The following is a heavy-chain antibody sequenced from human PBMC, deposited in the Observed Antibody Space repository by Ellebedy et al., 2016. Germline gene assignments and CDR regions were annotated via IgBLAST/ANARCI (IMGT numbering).Heavy chain of an antibody. CDR1: GGSISSGGYY. Sequence: SETLSLTXTVSGGSISSGGYYWSWIRQHPGKGLEWIGYIYYSGSTYYNPSLKSRVTISVDTSKNQFSLKLSSVTAADTAVYYCATSYLGDRSARFDYWGQGTLVTVSS. D-gene: IGHD4-17*01. CDR3: ATSYLGDRSARFDY. CDR2: IYYSGST. J-gene: IGHJ4*02. V-gene: IGHV4-31*03.